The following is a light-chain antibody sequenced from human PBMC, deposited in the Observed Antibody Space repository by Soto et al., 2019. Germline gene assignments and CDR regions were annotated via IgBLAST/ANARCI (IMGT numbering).Light chain of an antibody. J-gene: IGKJ4*01. V-gene: IGKV3-15*01. CDR1: QGIGDT. CDR3: HRYSYWPLT. Sequence: EVVMTQSPATLSVSPGEGVTLSCRASQGIGDTLAWYQHKPGQTPRLLSYDTSTRATRVPSRFRGSRSGPEFTLTINSLQSEDFANYSCHRYSYWPLTFGGGNKVESK. CDR2: DTS.